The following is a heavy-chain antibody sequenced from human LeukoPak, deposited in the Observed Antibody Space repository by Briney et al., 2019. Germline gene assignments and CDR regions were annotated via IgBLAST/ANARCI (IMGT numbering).Heavy chain of an antibody. CDR1: GFTVSSNS. CDR2: IYSGGST. J-gene: IGHJ4*02. D-gene: IGHD3-22*01. Sequence: AGGSLRLSCAASGFTVSSNSLSWVRQAPGKGLEWVSVIYSGGSTYYADSVKGRFTISRDNSKNTLYLQMNSLRVEDTAVYYCARGPPQMIVPIYWGQGTLVTVSS. V-gene: IGHV3-53*01. CDR3: ARGPPQMIVPIY.